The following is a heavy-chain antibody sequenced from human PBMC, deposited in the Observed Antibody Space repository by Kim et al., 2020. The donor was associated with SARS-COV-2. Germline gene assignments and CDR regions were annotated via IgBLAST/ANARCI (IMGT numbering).Heavy chain of an antibody. CDR1: GGSITSYY. J-gene: IGHJ4*02. V-gene: IGHV4-59*01. CDR3: ARQRDYGDQNFDY. CDR2: IYYSGST. D-gene: IGHD4-17*01. Sequence: SETLSLTCTVSGGSITSYYWSWIRQPSGKGLEWIGYIYYSGSTKYNPSLKSRVTISVDTSMNQFSLKLSSVTAADTAVYYCARQRDYGDQNFDYWGQGTLVTVSS.